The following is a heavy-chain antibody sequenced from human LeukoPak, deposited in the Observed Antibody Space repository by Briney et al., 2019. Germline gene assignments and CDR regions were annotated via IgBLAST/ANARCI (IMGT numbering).Heavy chain of an antibody. CDR2: ISGSGGST. J-gene: IGHJ4*02. D-gene: IGHD3-3*01. Sequence: GGSLRLSCPASGFTFSSYAMSWVRQPPGKGLEWVSSISGSGGSTYYADSVKGRLHISRDNSKNTLYLQMNSLRAEDTAVYYCANLHVFWSGYRIRGPLFDYWGQGTLVTVSS. CDR3: ANLHVFWSGYRIRGPLFDY. V-gene: IGHV3-23*01. CDR1: GFTFSSYA.